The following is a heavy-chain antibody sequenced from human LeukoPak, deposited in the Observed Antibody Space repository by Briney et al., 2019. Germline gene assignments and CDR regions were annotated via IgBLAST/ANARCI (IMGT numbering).Heavy chain of an antibody. D-gene: IGHD3-10*01. J-gene: IGHJ4*02. CDR3: ARDGDVLLWFGDTYYFDY. CDR1: GYTFTGYY. Sequence: ASVKVSCKASGYTFTGYYMHWVRQAPGQGLEWMGRINPNSGGTNYAQKFQGRVTMTRDTSISTAYMELSRLSSDDTAVYYCARDGDVLLWFGDTYYFDYWGQGTLVTVSS. CDR2: INPNSGGT. V-gene: IGHV1-2*06.